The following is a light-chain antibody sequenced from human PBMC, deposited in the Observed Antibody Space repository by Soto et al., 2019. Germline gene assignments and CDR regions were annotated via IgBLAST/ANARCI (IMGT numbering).Light chain of an antibody. J-gene: IGKJ1*01. CDR2: GAS. CDR1: QSVSNNY. CDR3: QQYGSSGT. Sequence: EIVLTQSPGTLSLSPGERATLSCRASQSVSNNYLACYQQKPGQAPRLLIYGASNRATGIPDRFSGSGSGTDFSLTISSLEPEDFAVYYCQQYGSSGTFGQGTKVDIK. V-gene: IGKV3-20*01.